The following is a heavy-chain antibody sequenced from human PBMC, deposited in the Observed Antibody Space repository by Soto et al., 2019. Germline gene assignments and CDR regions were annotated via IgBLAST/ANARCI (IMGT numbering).Heavy chain of an antibody. V-gene: IGHV3-33*01. CDR1: GFTFSNYG. Sequence: VQLVESGGGVVQPGGSLRLSCAASGFTFSNYGMHWVRQAPGKGLEWVAFIWYDGGNRFYADSVKGRFTIARENSKNTLYLQMSSLRVEDTAVYYCARDNFGGDSSSPYSFDYWGQGTLVTVSS. CDR3: ARDNFGGDSSSPYSFDY. D-gene: IGHD6-13*01. J-gene: IGHJ4*02. CDR2: IWYDGGNR.